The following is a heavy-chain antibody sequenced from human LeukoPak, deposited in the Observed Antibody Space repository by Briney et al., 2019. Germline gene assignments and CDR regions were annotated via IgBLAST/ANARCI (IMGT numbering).Heavy chain of an antibody. D-gene: IGHD1-1*01. J-gene: IGHJ6*02. CDR2: IWYDGSNK. CDR3: ARESVHPRYYYYYGMDV. CDR1: GFTFSNYA. V-gene: IGHV3-33*08. Sequence: GGSLRLSCAASGFTFSNYAMSWVRQAPGKGLEWVAVIWYDGSNKYYADSVKGRFTISRDNSKNTLYLQMNSLRAEDTAVYYCARESVHPRYYYYYGMDVWGQGTTVTVSS.